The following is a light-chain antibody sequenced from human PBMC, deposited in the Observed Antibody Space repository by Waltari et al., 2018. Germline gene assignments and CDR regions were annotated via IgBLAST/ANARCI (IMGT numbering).Light chain of an antibody. CDR3: AAWDDSLNGWV. CDR2: TNS. V-gene: IGLV1-44*01. J-gene: IGLJ3*02. Sequence: QSVLTQPPSASGTPGQRVPISCSGSFSSIGSNAVNWYQQLPGTAPKLLIYTNSKRPSVVPDRFSGSKSGTSASLVISGLQSEDEADYYCAAWDDSLNGWVFGGGTKLTVL. CDR1: FSSIGSNA.